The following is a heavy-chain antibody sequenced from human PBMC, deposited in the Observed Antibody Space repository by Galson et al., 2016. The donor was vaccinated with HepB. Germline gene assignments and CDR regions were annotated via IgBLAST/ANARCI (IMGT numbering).Heavy chain of an antibody. D-gene: IGHD6-19*01. CDR2: ISYGAHGQ. CDR1: GFNFGSFG. CDR3: TKDPAYSSGWYFGD. Sequence: SLRLSCAASGFNFGSFGMHWVRQAPGKGLEWVAFISYGAHGQFYADSVKGRFSVSRDNSKNTLDLHMNSLRPDDSGVYYCTKDPAYSSGWYFGDWGQGAPVTVSS. V-gene: IGHV3-30*18. J-gene: IGHJ4*02.